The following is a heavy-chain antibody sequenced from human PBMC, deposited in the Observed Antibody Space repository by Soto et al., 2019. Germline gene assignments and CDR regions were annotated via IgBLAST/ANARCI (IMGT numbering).Heavy chain of an antibody. CDR3: ARGPRHYYDSSGYYYGKWFDT. V-gene: IGHV4-34*01. D-gene: IGHD3-22*01. J-gene: IGHJ5*02. CDR1: GGSFSGYY. CDR2: INHSGST. Sequence: PSETLSLTCAVYGGSFSGYYWSWIRQPPGKGLEWIGEINHSGSTNYNPSLKSRVTISVDTSKNQFSLKLSSVTAADTAVYYCARGPRHYYDSSGYYYGKWFDTWGQGTLVTVSS.